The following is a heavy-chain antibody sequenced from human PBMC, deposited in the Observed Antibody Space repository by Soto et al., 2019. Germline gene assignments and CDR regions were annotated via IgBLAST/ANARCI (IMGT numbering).Heavy chain of an antibody. Sequence: GGSLRLSCAASGYALRDYSMNWVRQAPGKGLEWVSYTGTRRKYTFYADSVRGRFTISRDDARNSVYLQLNSLRDEDTAVYYCVRDRDWAFALWGQGTMVTGSS. CDR2: TGTRRKYT. J-gene: IGHJ3*01. V-gene: IGHV3-48*02. D-gene: IGHD3-9*01. CDR3: VRDRDWAFAL. CDR1: GYALRDYS.